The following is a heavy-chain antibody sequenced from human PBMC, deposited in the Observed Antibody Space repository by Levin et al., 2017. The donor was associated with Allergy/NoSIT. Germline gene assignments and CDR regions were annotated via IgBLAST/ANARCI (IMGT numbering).Heavy chain of an antibody. CDR2: ISYDGSNK. D-gene: IGHD6-19*01. V-gene: IGHV3-30*18. CDR1: GFTFSSYG. J-gene: IGHJ4*02. Sequence: GGSLRLSCAASGFTFSSYGMHWVRQAPGKGLEWVAVISYDGSNKYYADSVKGRFTISRDNSKNTLYLQMNSLRAEDTAVYYCAKESGWLVPHYFDYWGQGTLVTVSS. CDR3: AKESGWLVPHYFDY.